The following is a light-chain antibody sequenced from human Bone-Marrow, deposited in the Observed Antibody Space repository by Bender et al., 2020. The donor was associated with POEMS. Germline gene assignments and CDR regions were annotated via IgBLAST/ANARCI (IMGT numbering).Light chain of an antibody. CDR2: DVS. J-gene: IGLJ1*01. CDR3: GSYTTTNTYV. Sequence: QSALTQPASVSGSPGQSITISCTGSRSDVGAHNFVSWYQQHPGKAPKLMVFDVSHRPSGVSNRFSGSKSGTMASLTISGLQAEDEADYYCGSYTTTNTYVFGSGTQVTVL. CDR1: RSDVGAHNF. V-gene: IGLV2-14*03.